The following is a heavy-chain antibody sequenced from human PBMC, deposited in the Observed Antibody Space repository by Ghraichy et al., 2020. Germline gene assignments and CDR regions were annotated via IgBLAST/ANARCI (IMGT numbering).Heavy chain of an antibody. CDR1: GFTFSDYY. V-gene: IGHV3-11*01. J-gene: IGHJ6*02. D-gene: IGHD6-13*01. Sequence: GGSLRLSCAASGFTFSDYYMSWIRQAPGKGLEWVSYISSSGSTIYYADSVKGRFTISRDNAKNSLYLQMNSLRAEDTAGYYCARSPTAAGTRYYYYGMDVWGQGTTVTVSS. CDR2: ISSSGSTI. CDR3: ARSPTAAGTRYYYYGMDV.